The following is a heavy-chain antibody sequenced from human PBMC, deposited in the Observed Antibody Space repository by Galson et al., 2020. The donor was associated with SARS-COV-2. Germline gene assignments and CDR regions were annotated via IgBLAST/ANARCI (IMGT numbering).Heavy chain of an antibody. CDR2: FDPEDGET. D-gene: IGHD6-13*01. CDR1: GYTLTELS. CDR3: ATAIAAAGTPTDYYYYCGMDV. Sequence: ASVKVSCKVSGYTLTELSMHWVRQAPGKGLEWMGGFDPEDGETIYAQKFQGRVTMTEDTSTDTAYMELSSLRSEDTAVYYCATAIAAAGTPTDYYYYCGMDVWGQGTTVTVSS. V-gene: IGHV1-24*01. J-gene: IGHJ6*02.